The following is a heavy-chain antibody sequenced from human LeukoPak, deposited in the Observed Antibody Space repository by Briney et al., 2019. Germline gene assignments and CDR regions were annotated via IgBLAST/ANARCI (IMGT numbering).Heavy chain of an antibody. Sequence: GGSLRLSYAASGFTFSSYAMHWVRQAPGKGLEWVAVISYDGSNKYYADSVKGRFTISRDNSKNTLYLQMNSLRAEDTAVYYCARGEPLYYDSSDPQIGCAFDIWGQGTMVTVSS. CDR1: GFTFSSYA. CDR3: ARGEPLYYDSSDPQIGCAFDI. D-gene: IGHD3-22*01. V-gene: IGHV3-30-3*01. CDR2: ISYDGSNK. J-gene: IGHJ3*02.